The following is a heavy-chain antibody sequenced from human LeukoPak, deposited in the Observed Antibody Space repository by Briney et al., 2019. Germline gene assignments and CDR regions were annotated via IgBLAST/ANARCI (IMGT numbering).Heavy chain of an antibody. Sequence: GGSLRLSCAAYGFTFSGYSMNWVRQDPGKGLEWVSALSSSSTYIYYVDSVKGRFTISRDNAKNSLYLQMNSLRAEDTAIYFCARVRRRSSAYDYSDYWGQGTLVTVSA. CDR1: GFTFSGYS. V-gene: IGHV3-21*06. J-gene: IGHJ4*02. CDR2: LSSSSTYI. CDR3: ARVRRRSSAYDYSDY. D-gene: IGHD5-12*01.